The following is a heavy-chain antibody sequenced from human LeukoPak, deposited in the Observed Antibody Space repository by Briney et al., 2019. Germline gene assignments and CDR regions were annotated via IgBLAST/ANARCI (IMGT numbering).Heavy chain of an antibody. V-gene: IGHV3-53*01. J-gene: IGHJ4*02. D-gene: IGHD6-13*01. CDR3: ARGISSSWSGGLDN. CDR1: GFTVSSNY. CDR2: IYSGGST. Sequence: GGSLRLSCAASGFTVSSNYMSWVRQAPGKGLEWVSVIYSGGSTYYADSVKGRFTISRDNSKNTLYLQMNSLRAEDTAVYYCARGISSSWSGGLDNWGKETWFTVSS.